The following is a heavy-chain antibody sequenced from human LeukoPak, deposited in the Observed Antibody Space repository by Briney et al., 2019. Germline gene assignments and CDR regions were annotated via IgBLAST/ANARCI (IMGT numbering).Heavy chain of an antibody. CDR1: GFTFSSYA. J-gene: IGHJ6*02. CDR3: AKVSSSSTIPKGYGMDV. V-gene: IGHV3-23*01. D-gene: IGHD2-2*01. Sequence: GGSLRLSCAASGFTFSSYAMSWVRHAPGKGLEWVSAISGSGGSTYYADSVKGRFTISRDNSKNTLYLQMNSLRAEDTAVYYCAKVSSSSTIPKGYGMDVWGQGTTVTVSS. CDR2: ISGSGGST.